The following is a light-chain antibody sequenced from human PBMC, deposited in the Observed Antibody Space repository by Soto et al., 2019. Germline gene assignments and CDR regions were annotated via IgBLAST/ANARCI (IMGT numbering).Light chain of an antibody. J-gene: IGKJ3*01. Sequence: DIQMTQSPSSLAASVGERVTITCRASQNIHSFLNWYQQKPGKAPQVLIYGGSALQSGVPSRFSDSGSGTDFTLTISSLQPEDFASYFCQQSYNIPFTFGPGTRVDI. CDR1: QNIHSF. V-gene: IGKV1-39*01. CDR3: QQSYNIPFT. CDR2: GGS.